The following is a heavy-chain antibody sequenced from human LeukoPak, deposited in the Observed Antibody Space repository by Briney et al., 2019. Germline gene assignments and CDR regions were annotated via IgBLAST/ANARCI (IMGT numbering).Heavy chain of an antibody. D-gene: IGHD2-15*01. CDR2: INHSGST. CDR3: ARGVYCSGGNCYLPLDS. Sequence: PSETLSLTCAVYGGSFSGYYWSWIRQPPGKGLEWIGEINHSGSTNYSPSLQSRVTISVDTYKNQFSLKLSSVTAADTAVYYCARGVYCSGGNCYLPLDSWGQGTLVTLSS. CDR1: GGSFSGYY. V-gene: IGHV4-34*01. J-gene: IGHJ4*02.